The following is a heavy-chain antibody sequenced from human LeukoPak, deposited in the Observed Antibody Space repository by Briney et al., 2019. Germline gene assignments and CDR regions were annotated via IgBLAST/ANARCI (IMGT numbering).Heavy chain of an antibody. J-gene: IGHJ4*02. D-gene: IGHD6-6*01. CDR1: GFTFRNYW. Sequence: GGSLTLSCAASGFTFRNYWMSWVRQAPGKGLEWVANIKQDGSEKYYVDSVKGRFTISRDNAKNSLYLQMNSLRAEDTAVYYCARDDSRSTFDDWGQGTLVTVSS. V-gene: IGHV3-7*01. CDR2: IKQDGSEK. CDR3: ARDDSRSTFDD.